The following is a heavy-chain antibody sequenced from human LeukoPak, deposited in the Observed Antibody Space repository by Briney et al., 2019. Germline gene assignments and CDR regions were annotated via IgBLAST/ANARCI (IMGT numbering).Heavy chain of an antibody. J-gene: IGHJ4*02. CDR3: AREDSSSWGFDY. D-gene: IGHD6-13*01. V-gene: IGHV1-46*01. Sequence: ASVKVSCKASGGTFSSYAISWVRQAPGQGLEWMGIINPSGGSTSYAQKFQGRVTMTRDTSTSTVYMELSSLRFEDTAVYYCAREDSSSWGFDYWGQGTLVTVSS. CDR1: GGTFSSYA. CDR2: INPSGGST.